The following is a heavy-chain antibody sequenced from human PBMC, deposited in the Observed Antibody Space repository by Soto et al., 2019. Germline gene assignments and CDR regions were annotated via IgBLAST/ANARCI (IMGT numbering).Heavy chain of an antibody. CDR3: ARLRDYYHTSGYPQGFYFDY. J-gene: IGHJ4*02. CDR2: IFHSGSA. CDR1: GGSINSASYY. D-gene: IGHD3-22*01. Sequence: QVQLQESGPGLVNPSQTLALTCSVSGGSINSASYYWSWVRQRPGKGLEWIGHIFHSGSAYYNAFLNPPLSISVDTSKNQFSLKLNSVTAADTAVYYCARLRDYYHTSGYPQGFYFDYWGQGTLVTVSS. V-gene: IGHV4-31*01.